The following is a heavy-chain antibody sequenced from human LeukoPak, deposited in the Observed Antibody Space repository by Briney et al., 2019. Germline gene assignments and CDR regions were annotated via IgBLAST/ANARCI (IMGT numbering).Heavy chain of an antibody. CDR3: AREGGNHYDAFDI. CDR2: IKQDGSEK. V-gene: IGHV3-7*01. CDR1: GFTFSSYW. J-gene: IGHJ3*02. Sequence: GGSLRLSCAASGFTFSSYWMSWVRQGPGKGLEWVANIKQDGSEKYYVDSVKGRFTISRDNAKNSLYLQMNSLRAEDTAVYYCAREGGNHYDAFDIWGQGTMVTVSS. D-gene: IGHD4-23*01.